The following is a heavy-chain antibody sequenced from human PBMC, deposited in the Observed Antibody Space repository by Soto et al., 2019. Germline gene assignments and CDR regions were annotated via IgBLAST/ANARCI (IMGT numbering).Heavy chain of an antibody. Sequence: PSESLSLTCTVYGAALSSGGYFYTWVRQPPGKGLEGLGYIYYSGGTNYNPSLKSRVTISLDKSKSQFSLRLISVTAADTAVYYCTREQSDDNYFDPWGQGTLVTVSS. V-gene: IGHV4-61*08. CDR1: GAALSSGGYF. CDR3: TREQSDDNYFDP. D-gene: IGHD6-19*01. J-gene: IGHJ5*02. CDR2: IYYSGGT.